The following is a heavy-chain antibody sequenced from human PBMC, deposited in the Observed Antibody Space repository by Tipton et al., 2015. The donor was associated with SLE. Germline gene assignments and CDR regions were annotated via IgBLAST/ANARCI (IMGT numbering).Heavy chain of an antibody. CDR3: ARGFGGSYSDF. Sequence: TLSLTCTVSGGSINGGSFYWSWIRQPAGKGLEWIGHIFASGSTGYNPSLQSRVTISLDTSKNQFSLRLSSVTAADTAVYYCARGFGGSYSDFWGQGTLVTVSS. J-gene: IGHJ4*02. V-gene: IGHV4-61*09. D-gene: IGHD1-26*01. CDR2: IFASGST. CDR1: GGSINGGSFY.